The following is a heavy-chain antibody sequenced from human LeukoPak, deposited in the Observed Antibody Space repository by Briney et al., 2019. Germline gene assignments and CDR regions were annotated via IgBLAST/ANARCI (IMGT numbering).Heavy chain of an antibody. J-gene: IGHJ4*02. CDR1: GYTFTGYY. D-gene: IGHD3-16*01. CDR2: INPNSGGT. CDR3: ARDSIGGPYYFDY. Sequence: ASVKVSCKASGYTFTGYYMHWVRQAPGQGLEWMGWINPNSGGTNYAQKFQGWVAMTRDTSISTAYMELSRLRSDDTAVYYCARDSIGGPYYFDYWGQGTLVTVSS. V-gene: IGHV1-2*04.